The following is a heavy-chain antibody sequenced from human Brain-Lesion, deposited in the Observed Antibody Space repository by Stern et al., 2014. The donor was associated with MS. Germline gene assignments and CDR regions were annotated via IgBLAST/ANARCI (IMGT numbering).Heavy chain of an antibody. CDR3: AHRRPHYASWDNGDFDY. D-gene: IGHD3-3*01. V-gene: IGHV2-5*02. Sequence: QITLKESGPAPVTPTQTLTLTCTFSGFSLRTDGVGVGWVRQPPGQALESLALIYWDNDKRYSPSLRSRLTITKDTSRNQVVLTMTNMDPVDTATYYCAHRRPHYASWDNGDFDYWGQGALVTVSS. CDR2: IYWDNDK. CDR1: GFSLRTDGVG. J-gene: IGHJ4*02.